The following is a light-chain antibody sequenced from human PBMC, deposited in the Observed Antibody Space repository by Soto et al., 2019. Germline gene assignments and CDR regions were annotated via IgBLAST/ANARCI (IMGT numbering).Light chain of an antibody. Sequence: EIVMTQSPATLSVSPGERATLSCRASQSVSSNLAWYQQKPGQAPRLLIYGASTRATGIPARFSGSGSGTEFTLTISSLQSEDLAVYYCQQYNSWPPLTFGGGTKVDI. CDR1: QSVSSN. J-gene: IGKJ4*01. CDR2: GAS. CDR3: QQYNSWPPLT. V-gene: IGKV3-15*01.